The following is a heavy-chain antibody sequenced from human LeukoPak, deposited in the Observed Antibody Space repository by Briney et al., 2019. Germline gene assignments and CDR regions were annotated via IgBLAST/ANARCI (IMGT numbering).Heavy chain of an antibody. D-gene: IGHD1-14*01. J-gene: IGHJ6*02. CDR2: INHSGST. CDR1: GGSFSGYY. Sequence: SETLSLTCAVYGGSFSGYYWSWIRQPPGKGLEWIGEINHSGSTNYNPSLKSRVTISVDTSKNQFSLKLSSVTAADTAVYYCAREFPEVGFFLEYGMGVWGQGTTVTVSS. CDR3: AREFPEVGFFLEYGMGV. V-gene: IGHV4-34*01.